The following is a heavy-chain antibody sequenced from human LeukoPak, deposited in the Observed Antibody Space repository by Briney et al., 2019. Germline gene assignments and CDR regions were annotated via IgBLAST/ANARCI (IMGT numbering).Heavy chain of an antibody. CDR2: ISYDGSNK. J-gene: IGHJ4*02. V-gene: IGHV3-30*03. CDR3: ARDQDVAAAGTWGSIDY. CDR1: GFTFSSYG. Sequence: PGGSLRLSCAASGFTFSSYGMHWVRQAPGKGLEWVAVISYDGSNKYYADSVKGRFTISRDNSKNTLYLQMNSLRVEDTAVYYCARDQDVAAAGTWGSIDYWGQGTLVTVSS. D-gene: IGHD6-13*01.